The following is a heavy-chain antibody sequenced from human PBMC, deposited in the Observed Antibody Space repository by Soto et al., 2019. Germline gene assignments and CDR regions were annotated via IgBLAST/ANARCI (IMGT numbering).Heavy chain of an antibody. V-gene: IGHV1-18*01. Sequence: QVHLVQSGAEVKEPGASVKVSCKGSGYGFTTYGITWVRQAPGQGLEWMAWISAHNGNTNYAQKLQGRVTVTRDTSTSTAYMELRSLRSDDTAVDYCARGRYGDYWGQGALVTVSS. J-gene: IGHJ4*02. CDR1: GYGFTTYG. CDR2: ISAHNGNT. CDR3: ARGRYGDY. D-gene: IGHD1-1*01.